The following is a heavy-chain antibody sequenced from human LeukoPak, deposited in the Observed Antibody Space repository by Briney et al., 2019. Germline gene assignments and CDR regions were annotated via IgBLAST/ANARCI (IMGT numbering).Heavy chain of an antibody. CDR1: GITLSNYG. D-gene: IGHD3-22*01. CDR3: AKRGVVIRVILVGFHKEAYYFDS. J-gene: IGHJ4*02. Sequence: GGSLRLSCAVSGITLSNYGMSWVRQAPGKGLECVAGISDSGGRTNYADSVKGRFTISRDNPKSTLYLQMNSLRAEDTAVYFCAKRGVVIRVILVGFHKEAYYFDSWGQGALVTVSS. CDR2: ISDSGGRT. V-gene: IGHV3-23*01.